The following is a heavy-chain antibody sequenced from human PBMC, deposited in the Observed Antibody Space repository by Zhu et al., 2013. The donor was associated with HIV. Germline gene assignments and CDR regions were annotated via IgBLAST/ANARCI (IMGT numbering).Heavy chain of an antibody. Sequence: QVQLVQSGAEVKKPGASVKVSCKASGYTFTSYAMHWVRQAPGQRLEWMGWINAGNGNTKYSQKFQGRVTITRDTSASTAYMELSSLRSEDTAVYYCARVSSSRDGYNFFGYWGQGTLVTVSS. CDR2: INAGNGNT. V-gene: IGHV1-3*01. CDR3: ARVSSSRDGYNFFGY. J-gene: IGHJ4*02. CDR1: GYTFTSYA. D-gene: IGHD5-12*01.